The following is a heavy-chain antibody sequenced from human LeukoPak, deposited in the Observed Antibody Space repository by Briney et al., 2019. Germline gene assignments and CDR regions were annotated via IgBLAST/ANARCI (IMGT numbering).Heavy chain of an antibody. CDR1: GFSFSSYR. Sequence: GGSLRLSCAASGFSFSSYRMNWVRQAPGKGLDWVAVILENGSNQYYADSVKGRFTISRDNSKNTLFLQMNSLRGEDTAMYYCARVQGGGYRTADYWGQGTLVTVSS. CDR2: ILENGSNQ. D-gene: IGHD6-19*01. CDR3: ARVQGGGYRTADY. V-gene: IGHV3-30*03. J-gene: IGHJ4*02.